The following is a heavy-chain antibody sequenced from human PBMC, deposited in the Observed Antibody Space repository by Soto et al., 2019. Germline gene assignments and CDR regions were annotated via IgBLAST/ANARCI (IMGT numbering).Heavy chain of an antibody. D-gene: IGHD2-2*01. CDR2: IYHSGST. CDR1: GGSISSGGYS. V-gene: IGHV4-30-2*01. J-gene: IGHJ4*02. CDR3: ASLHLYCSSTSCYYFDY. Sequence: QLQLQESGSGLVKPSQTLSLTCAVSGGSISSGGYSWSWIRQPPGKGLEWIGYIYHSGSTYYNPSLKSRVTISVDRSKNQFSLKLSCVTAADTAVYYCASLHLYCSSTSCYYFDYWGQGTLVTVSS.